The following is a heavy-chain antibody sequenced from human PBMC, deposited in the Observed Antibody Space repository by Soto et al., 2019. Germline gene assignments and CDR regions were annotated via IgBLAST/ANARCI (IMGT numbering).Heavy chain of an antibody. J-gene: IGHJ6*02. CDR2: ISYDGSNK. Sequence: QVQLVESGGGVVQPGRSLRLSCAASGFTFSSYAMHWVRQAPGKGLEWVAVISYDGSNKYYADSVKGRFTIARDNSKNTLYLKTNSLRAKDTAAYYRARGGYSSSWYYGGMDVWGQGTTVTVSS. CDR1: GFTFSSYA. CDR3: ARGGYSSSWYYGGMDV. D-gene: IGHD6-13*01. V-gene: IGHV3-30-3*01.